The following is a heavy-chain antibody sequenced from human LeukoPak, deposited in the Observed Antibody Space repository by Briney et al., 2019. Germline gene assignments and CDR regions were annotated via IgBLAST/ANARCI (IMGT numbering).Heavy chain of an antibody. Sequence: GGSLRLSCAASGFTFSSCGMHWVRQAPSKGLEWVAFIWYDGNNKYYADSVKGRFTISRDSSKNTLYLQMNSLRAEDTAVYYCAKDPLQYGSGSYYFDYWGQGTLVTVSS. CDR3: AKDPLQYGSGSYYFDY. D-gene: IGHD3-10*01. CDR1: GFTFSSCG. V-gene: IGHV3-30*02. CDR2: IWYDGNNK. J-gene: IGHJ4*02.